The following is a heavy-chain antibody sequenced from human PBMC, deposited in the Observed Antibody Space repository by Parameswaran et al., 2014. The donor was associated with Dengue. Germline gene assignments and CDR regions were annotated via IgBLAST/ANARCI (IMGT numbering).Heavy chain of an antibody. CDR2: IYYSGST. J-gene: IGHJ5*02. V-gene: IGHV4-31*02. Sequence: RWIRQPPGKGLEWIGYIYYSGSTYYNPSLKSRVTISVDTSKNQFSLKLSSVTAADTAVYYCASGYARTVWWFDPWGQGTLVTVSS. CDR3: ASGYARTVWWFDP. D-gene: IGHD3-16*01.